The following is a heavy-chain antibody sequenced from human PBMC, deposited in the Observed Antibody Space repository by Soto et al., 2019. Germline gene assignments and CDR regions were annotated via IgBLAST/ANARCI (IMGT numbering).Heavy chain of an antibody. D-gene: IGHD6-13*01. J-gene: IGHJ6*02. CDR2: TYYRSKWYN. CDR1: ADSVSSNSAP. Sequence: SQTLLLTCAISADSVSSNSAPWHWTRQSPSRGLEWLGRTYYRSKWYNDYAVSVKSRVTINPDTSKNQFSLQLNSVTPEDTAVYYCARVVGVKQQLVNQYYYYGMDVWGQGTTVTVSS. V-gene: IGHV6-1*01. CDR3: ARVVGVKQQLVNQYYYYGMDV.